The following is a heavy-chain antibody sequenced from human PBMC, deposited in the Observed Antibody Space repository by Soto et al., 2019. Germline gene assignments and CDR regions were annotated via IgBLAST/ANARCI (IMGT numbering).Heavy chain of an antibody. Sequence: QVQLVQSGAEVKKPGSSVKVSCKASGGTFSSYAISWVRQAPVQGLEWMGGIIPIFGPANYAQKFQGRVTITADESTSTADMELSSLRSEDTAVYYCAGDLPTSSDYGDGPFDYWGQGTLVTVSS. J-gene: IGHJ4*02. CDR1: GGTFSSYA. V-gene: IGHV1-69*01. D-gene: IGHD4-17*01. CDR2: IIPIFGPA. CDR3: AGDLPTSSDYGDGPFDY.